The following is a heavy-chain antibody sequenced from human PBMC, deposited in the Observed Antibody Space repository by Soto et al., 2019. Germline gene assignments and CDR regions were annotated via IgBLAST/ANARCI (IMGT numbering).Heavy chain of an antibody. CDR3: ARDRELDCTSPTCYTPLCMDV. CDR2: ISSSSGYM. V-gene: IGHV3-21*01. D-gene: IGHD2-2*02. Sequence: ASLRRLCADSGFPVGSYSPDSVRRAAGKRLEWVSTISSSSGYMSYADSVKGRSTISRDKAKNSVYLQMHSLRAEDTAVYYCARDRELDCTSPTCYTPLCMDVRGQGT. CDR1: GFPVGSYS. J-gene: IGHJ6*02.